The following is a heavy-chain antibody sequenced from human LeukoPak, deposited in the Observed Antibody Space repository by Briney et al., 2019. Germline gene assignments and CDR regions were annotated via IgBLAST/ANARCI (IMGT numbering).Heavy chain of an antibody. D-gene: IGHD4-23*01. CDR2: IRYEGSIK. CDR3: AKDRGWELRLFDY. V-gene: IGHV3-30*02. Sequence: GGSLRLSCVTSGFTFSNSGVHWVRQAPGKGLEWVAFIRYEGSIKYYADSVKGRFTISRDNSKNTLYLQMNSLRAEDTAVYYCAKDRGWELRLFDYWGQGTLVTVSS. CDR1: GFTFSNSG. J-gene: IGHJ4*02.